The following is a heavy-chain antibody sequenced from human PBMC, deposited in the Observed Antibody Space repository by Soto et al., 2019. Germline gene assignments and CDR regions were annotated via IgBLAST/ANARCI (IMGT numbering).Heavy chain of an antibody. Sequence: EVQLVESGGGLVQPGGSLRLSCAASGFIFTRYWMTWVRQAPGKGLEWVANIKHDGSEKYYVDSVKGRFAISRDNAQNSVYLELTSRRAEDPAVYYCGRELVTCGGDCALDYWGQGTLVTVSS. CDR3: GRELVTCGGDCALDY. V-gene: IGHV3-7*04. CDR1: GFIFTRYW. CDR2: IKHDGSEK. D-gene: IGHD2-21*02. J-gene: IGHJ4*02.